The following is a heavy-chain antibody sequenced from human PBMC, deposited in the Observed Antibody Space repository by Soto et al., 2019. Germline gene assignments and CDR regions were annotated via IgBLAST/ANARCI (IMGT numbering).Heavy chain of an antibody. CDR2: ISSSSSYI. D-gene: IGHD3-22*01. Sequence: GGSLRLSCAASGFTFSTYSMNWVRQAPGKGLEWVSSISSSSSYIYYADSVKGRFTISRDNAKNSLYLQMNSLRAEDTAVYYCARELRSYYYDSNGRPDAFDIWGQGTLVTVSS. CDR1: GFTFSTYS. CDR3: ARELRSYYYDSNGRPDAFDI. V-gene: IGHV3-21*01. J-gene: IGHJ3*02.